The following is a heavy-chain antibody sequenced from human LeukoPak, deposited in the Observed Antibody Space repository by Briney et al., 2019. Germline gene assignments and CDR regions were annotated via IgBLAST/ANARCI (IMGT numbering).Heavy chain of an antibody. CDR2: INHSGST. D-gene: IGHD6-13*01. CDR1: SGSFSGYY. V-gene: IGHV4-34*01. J-gene: IGHJ4*02. Sequence: SETLSLTCAVYSGSFSGYYRSWISQPPGKGLEWIGEINHSGSTNYNPSLKSRVTISVDTSKNQFSLKLSSVTAADTAVYYCARGWNSSSWYDYWGQGTLLTVSS. CDR3: ARGWNSSSWYDY.